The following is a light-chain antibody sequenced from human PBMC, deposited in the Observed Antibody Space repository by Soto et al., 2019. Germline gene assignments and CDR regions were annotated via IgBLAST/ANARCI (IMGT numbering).Light chain of an antibody. J-gene: IGKJ4*02. Sequence: DIVLTQSPGTLSLSPGERATLSCRASQSVSSIYLAWYQQKPGQAPRLLIYGASSRATGIPDRFSGSGSGTDFTLTISRLEPEDFAVYYCQQYGSSGTFGRGTKVDIK. CDR3: QQYGSSGT. CDR1: QSVSSIY. CDR2: GAS. V-gene: IGKV3-20*01.